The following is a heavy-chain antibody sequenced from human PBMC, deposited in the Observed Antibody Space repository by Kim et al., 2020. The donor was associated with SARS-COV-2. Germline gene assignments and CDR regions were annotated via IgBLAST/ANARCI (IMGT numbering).Heavy chain of an antibody. CDR1: RGSINSQY. J-gene: IGHJ6*02. V-gene: IGHV4-59*11. CDR2: IHYGGST. Sequence: SETLSHTCTVSRGSINSQYWSWIRQPPGKGLEWIGYIHYGGSTKYHPSLKSRATILVDTSKNQFSLILRSVTAADTAVYFCARGGSLDPYYYAMAVWGQGTTVTVSS. D-gene: IGHD3-16*01. CDR3: ARGGSLDPYYYAMAV.